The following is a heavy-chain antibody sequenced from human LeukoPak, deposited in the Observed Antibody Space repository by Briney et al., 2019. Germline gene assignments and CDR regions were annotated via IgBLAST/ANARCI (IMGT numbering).Heavy chain of an antibody. J-gene: IGHJ4*02. Sequence: GGSLRLSCAASGFTFSSYRMNWVRQAPGRGLEWVSSISSSSSYIYYADSVKGRFTISRDNAKNSQYLQMNSLRAEDTAVYYCARDPEYYDILTGYYPMDYWGQGTLVTVSS. CDR2: ISSSSSYI. CDR3: ARDPEYYDILTGYYPMDY. CDR1: GFTFSSYR. D-gene: IGHD3-9*01. V-gene: IGHV3-21*01.